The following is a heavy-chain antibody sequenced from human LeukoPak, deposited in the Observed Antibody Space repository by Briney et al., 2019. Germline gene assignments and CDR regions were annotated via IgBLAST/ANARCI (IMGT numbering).Heavy chain of an antibody. J-gene: IGHJ4*02. Sequence: GGSLRLSCAASGFTFRSHGMHWVRQAPGKGLEWVAFIWYDGSNKYYTDSVKGRFTISRDNSKNTLYLQMNSLRAEDTAVYYCAKDRSSGWSYFDYWGQGTLVTVSS. CDR3: AKDRSSGWSYFDY. CDR1: GFTFRSHG. V-gene: IGHV3-30*02. CDR2: IWYDGSNK. D-gene: IGHD6-19*01.